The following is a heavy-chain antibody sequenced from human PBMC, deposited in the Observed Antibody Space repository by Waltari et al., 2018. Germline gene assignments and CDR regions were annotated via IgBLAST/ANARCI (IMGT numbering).Heavy chain of an antibody. V-gene: IGHV2-5*01. CDR2: IYWNDDK. CDR3: ALSPDGSSPHRLGGDYFDY. J-gene: IGHJ4*02. D-gene: IGHD6-13*01. CDR1: GFSLSTSGVG. Sequence: QITLKESGPTLVKPTQTLTLTCTFSGFSLSTSGVGVGWIRQPPGKALEWLALIYWNDDKRYSPSLKSRLTITKDTSKNQVVLTMTNMDPVDTATYYCALSPDGSSPHRLGGDYFDYWGQGTLVTVSS.